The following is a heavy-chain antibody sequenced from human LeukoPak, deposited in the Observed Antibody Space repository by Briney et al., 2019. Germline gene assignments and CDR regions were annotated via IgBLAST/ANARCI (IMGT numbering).Heavy chain of an antibody. CDR2: IIPIFGTA. CDR1: GGTFSIYA. D-gene: IGHD2-8*01. V-gene: IGHV1-69*06. Sequence: SVKVSCKASGGTFSIYAISWVRQAPGQGLEWMGRIIPIFGTANYAQKFQGRVAITADKSTSTAYMELSSLRSEDTAVYYCARELWGLMVYATQYHFDYWGQGTLVTVSS. J-gene: IGHJ4*02. CDR3: ARELWGLMVYATQYHFDY.